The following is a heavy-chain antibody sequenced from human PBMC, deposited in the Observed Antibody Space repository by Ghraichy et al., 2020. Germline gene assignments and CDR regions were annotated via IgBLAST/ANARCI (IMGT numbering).Heavy chain of an antibody. J-gene: IGHJ4*02. CDR1: GSSFISYS. CDR3: ADTTAAGLFDS. V-gene: IGHV1-69*02. Sequence: SVKVSCKASGSSFISYSFSWVRQAPGQGLEWMGRIIPILGITNYAETFQDRVTFTADKSTTTVYMELRGLRSEDTALYFCADTTAAGLFDSWGQGTLVSVSS. D-gene: IGHD1-26*01. CDR2: IIPILGIT.